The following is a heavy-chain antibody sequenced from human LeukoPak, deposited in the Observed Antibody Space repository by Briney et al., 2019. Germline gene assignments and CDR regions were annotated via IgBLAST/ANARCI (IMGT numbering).Heavy chain of an antibody. J-gene: IGHJ6*02. CDR3: TESSGRPPYYGLDV. CDR2: ISYDGSSK. Sequence: GGSLRLSCVASGLTYRHYAMHWVRQAPGKGLEWVAMISYDGSSKYYADSVKGRFTISRDNSKDTLDLQMNSLRPEDTAVYYCTESSGRPPYYGLDVWGQGTTVTVSS. V-gene: IGHV3-30*03. D-gene: IGHD6-19*01. CDR1: GLTYRHYA.